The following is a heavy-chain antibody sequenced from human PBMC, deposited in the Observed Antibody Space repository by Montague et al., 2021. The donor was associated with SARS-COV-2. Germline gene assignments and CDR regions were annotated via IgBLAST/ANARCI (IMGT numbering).Heavy chain of an antibody. CDR1: GDSIISNNC. J-gene: IGHJ5*02. V-gene: IGHV4-4*02. CDR2: IYHLGGT. CDR3: SRLVSMSRGPIRHYMWFDP. D-gene: IGHD3-10*01. Sequence: SETLSLTCAVSGDSIISNNCWSWLRQTPHKGLEWIGEIYHLGGTNYNTSLESRITMSIDKSNNQFSLTLTSVTAADTAVYHCSRLVSMSRGPIRHYMWFDPWGPGTLVTVSP.